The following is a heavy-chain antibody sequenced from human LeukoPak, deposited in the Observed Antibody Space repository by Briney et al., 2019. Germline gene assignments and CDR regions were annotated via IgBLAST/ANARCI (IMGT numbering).Heavy chain of an antibody. D-gene: IGHD3-22*01. CDR2: ISTSGSYL. Sequence: GGSLRLSCSASGFTFSTYPIHWVRQAPGKGLEWVSSISTSGSYLYYADSVKGRFTISRDNAKSSLYLQMNSLRAEDTAVYYCARDGGAYDSSGYYVYFDYWGQGTLVTVSS. J-gene: IGHJ4*02. CDR1: GFTFSTYP. CDR3: ARDGGAYDSSGYYVYFDY. V-gene: IGHV3-21*01.